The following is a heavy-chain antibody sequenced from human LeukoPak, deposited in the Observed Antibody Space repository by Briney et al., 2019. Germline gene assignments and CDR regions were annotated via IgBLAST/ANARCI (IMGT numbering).Heavy chain of an antibody. CDR2: IRYDGSNK. CDR3: ATAEYSSSRPVDY. V-gene: IGHV3-30*02. Sequence: GGSLRLSCAASGFTFSSYGMHWVRQAPGKGLEWVAFIRYDGSNKYYADSVKGRFTISRDNSKNTLYLQMNSLRAEDTAVYYCATAEYSSSRPVDYWGQGTLVTVSS. CDR1: GFTFSSYG. D-gene: IGHD6-6*01. J-gene: IGHJ4*02.